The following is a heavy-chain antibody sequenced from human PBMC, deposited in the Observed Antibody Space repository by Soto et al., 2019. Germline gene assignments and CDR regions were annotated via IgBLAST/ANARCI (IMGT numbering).Heavy chain of an antibody. D-gene: IGHD3-16*02. CDR2: IYYSGGT. V-gene: IGHV4-61*01. CDR1: GGSVSSGSYY. Sequence: ETLSLTCTVPGGSVSSGSYYWSWIRQPPGKGLEWIGYIYYSGGTNYNPSLMSRVTISVDTFKNQFPLKLSSVTAADTAVYYCAREPILITFGGVIAPYYFDYWGQGTLVTVSS. CDR3: AREPILITFGGVIAPYYFDY. J-gene: IGHJ4*02.